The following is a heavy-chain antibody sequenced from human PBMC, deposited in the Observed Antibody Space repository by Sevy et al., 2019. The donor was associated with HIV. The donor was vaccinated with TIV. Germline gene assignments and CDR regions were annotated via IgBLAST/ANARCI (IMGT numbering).Heavy chain of an antibody. CDR1: GFTFSNAW. J-gene: IGHJ6*03. CDR2: IKSKTDGGTT. D-gene: IGHD3-10*01. V-gene: IGHV3-15*01. Sequence: GGSLRLSCAASGFTFSNAWMSWVRQAPGKGLEWVGRIKSKTDGGTTDYAAPVKGRFTISRDDSKNTLYLQMNSLKTGDIAVYYCTTDLSWYYSGSGTNRLHRPGRYYMDVWGKGTTVTVSS. CDR3: TTDLSWYYSGSGTNRLHRPGRYYMDV.